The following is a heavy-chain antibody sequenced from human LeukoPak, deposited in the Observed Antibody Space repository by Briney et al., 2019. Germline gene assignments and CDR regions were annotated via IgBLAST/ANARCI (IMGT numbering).Heavy chain of an antibody. J-gene: IGHJ4*02. D-gene: IGHD1-14*01. CDR3: AKPSAGLDY. Sequence: QPGGSLTLSCAASGFTFSSYAMSWVREAPARGLERVSSLRGNGDTFYADSVKGRFTISRDNSKNTLYLQMNSLRAEDTAVYYCAKPSAGLDYWGQGTLVTVSS. CDR2: LRGNGDT. V-gene: IGHV3-23*01. CDR1: GFTFSSYA.